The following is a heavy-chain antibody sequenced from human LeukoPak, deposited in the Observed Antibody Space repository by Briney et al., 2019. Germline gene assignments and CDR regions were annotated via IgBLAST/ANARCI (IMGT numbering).Heavy chain of an antibody. CDR3: ARDNGYCSSTSCSGYYYGMEV. CDR1: GFTFSSYE. CDR2: ISSSGSTI. J-gene: IGHJ6*04. V-gene: IGHV3-48*03. D-gene: IGHD2-2*03. Sequence: GGSLRLSCAASGFTFSSYEVNWVRQAPGKGLEWVSYISSSGSTIFYADSVKGRFTISRDNAKNSLYLQMNSLRAEDTAVYYCARDNGYCSSTSCSGYYYGMEVWGKGATVTVSS.